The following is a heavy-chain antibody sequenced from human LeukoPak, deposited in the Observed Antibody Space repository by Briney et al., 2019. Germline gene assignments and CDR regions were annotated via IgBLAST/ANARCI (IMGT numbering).Heavy chain of an antibody. V-gene: IGHV3-30*18. J-gene: IGHJ4*02. CDR3: ANLRFLEWLPEYPNY. Sequence: GGSLRLSCAASGFTFSSYGMHWVRQAPGKGLEWVAVISYDGSDKYYADSVRGRFTISRDNSKNTLYLQMNSLRAEDTAVYYCANLRFLEWLPEYPNYWGQGTLVTVSS. D-gene: IGHD3-3*01. CDR2: ISYDGSDK. CDR1: GFTFSSYG.